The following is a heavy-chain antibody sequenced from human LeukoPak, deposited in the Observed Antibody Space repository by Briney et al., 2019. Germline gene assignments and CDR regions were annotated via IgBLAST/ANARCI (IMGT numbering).Heavy chain of an antibody. V-gene: IGHV3-7*01. CDR1: GFTFSSYW. CDR2: IKQDGNEK. Sequence: GGSLRLSCAASGFTFSSYWMSWVRQAPGKGLEWVANIKQDGNEKYYVDSVKGRFTISRDNAKNSLYLQMNSLRAEDTAVYYCARVLTTVTPNYYYYYGMDVWGQGTTVTVSS. J-gene: IGHJ6*02. CDR3: ARVLTTVTPNYYYYYGMDV. D-gene: IGHD4-11*01.